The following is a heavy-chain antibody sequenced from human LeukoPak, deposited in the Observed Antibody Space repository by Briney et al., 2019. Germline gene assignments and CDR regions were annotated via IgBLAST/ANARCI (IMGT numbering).Heavy chain of an antibody. CDR2: IGPRNSAA. J-gene: IGHJ4*02. CDR1: GFTFTGHY. V-gene: IGHV1-2*02. CDR3: AREGSDQLSKDFDY. Sequence: ASMKVSCKSSGFTFTGHYIHWVRQAPGQGLEWMGYIGPRNSAASYAEKFQGRVTMTRDTSLSTAYMELRRLTSDDTAVYYCAREGSDQLSKDFDYWGQGTLDTVSS. D-gene: IGHD2-2*01.